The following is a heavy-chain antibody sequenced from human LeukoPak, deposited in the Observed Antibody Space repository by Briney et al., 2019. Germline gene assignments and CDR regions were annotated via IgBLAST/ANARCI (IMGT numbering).Heavy chain of an antibody. Sequence: GGSLRLSCAASGFTFSSYAMSWVRQAPGKGLEWVSTISGSGGSTYHADSVKGRFTISRDNSKNTLYLQMNSLRAEDTAVYYCARVNLYYYGMDVWGQGTTVTVSS. V-gene: IGHV3-23*01. CDR3: ARVNLYYYGMDV. CDR1: GFTFSSYA. CDR2: ISGSGGST. D-gene: IGHD1-14*01. J-gene: IGHJ6*02.